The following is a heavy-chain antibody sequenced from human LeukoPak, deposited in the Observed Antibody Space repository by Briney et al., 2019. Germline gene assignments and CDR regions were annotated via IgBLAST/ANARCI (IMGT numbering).Heavy chain of an antibody. CDR1: GFTFSSYA. Sequence: GGSLRLSCAASGFTFSSYAMSWVRQAPGKGLEWVSAISGSGGSTYYADSVKGRFTISRDNSKNTLYLQMNSLRDEDTAVYYCDPHDSASPFWGQGTLVTVSS. CDR3: DPHDSASPF. V-gene: IGHV3-23*01. D-gene: IGHD6-6*01. J-gene: IGHJ4*02. CDR2: ISGSGGST.